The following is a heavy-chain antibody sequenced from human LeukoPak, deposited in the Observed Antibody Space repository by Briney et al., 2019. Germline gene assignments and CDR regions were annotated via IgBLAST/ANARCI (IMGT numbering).Heavy chain of an antibody. Sequence: GGSLRLSCAASGFTVSSNYMSWVRQAPGKGLEWVSVTYSGGRTYYADSAKGRFTISRDNAKNSLYLQMNSLRAEDTAVYYCAGLGITMIGGVWGKGTTVTISS. CDR2: TYSGGRT. CDR1: GFTVSSNY. J-gene: IGHJ6*04. D-gene: IGHD3-10*02. V-gene: IGHV3-53*01. CDR3: AGLGITMIGGV.